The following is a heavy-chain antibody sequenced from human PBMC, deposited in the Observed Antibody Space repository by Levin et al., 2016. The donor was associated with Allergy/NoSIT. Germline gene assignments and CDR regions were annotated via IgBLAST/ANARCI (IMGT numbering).Heavy chain of an antibody. Sequence: QPPGKGLEWIGEIYHTGSSNYNPSLKSRVTISVDKSKNQFSLKLTSVTAADTAVYYCAGGKGPGSYYTRHTPFDYWGQGTLVTVSS. V-gene: IGHV4-4*02. CDR3: AGGKGPGSYYTRHTPFDY. D-gene: IGHD3-10*01. J-gene: IGHJ4*02. CDR2: IYHTGSS.